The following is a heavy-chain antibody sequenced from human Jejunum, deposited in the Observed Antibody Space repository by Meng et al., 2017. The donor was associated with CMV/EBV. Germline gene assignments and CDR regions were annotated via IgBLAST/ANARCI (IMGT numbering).Heavy chain of an antibody. Sequence: VSGCYIISTTDYWGWIRQPPGKGLEWIVDIYYSGTTYYNPSLKSRLTISLDTSKNHFSLRLSSVTAADTALYYCARSSTSGFDPWGQGTRVTVSS. CDR1: GCYIISTTDY. J-gene: IGHJ5*02. CDR3: ARSSTSGFDP. V-gene: IGHV4-39*07. CDR2: IYYSGTT. D-gene: IGHD2-2*01.